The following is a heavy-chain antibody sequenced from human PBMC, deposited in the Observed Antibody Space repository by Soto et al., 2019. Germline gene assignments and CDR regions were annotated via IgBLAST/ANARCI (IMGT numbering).Heavy chain of an antibody. CDR3: ARVAVVAAVDY. J-gene: IGHJ4*02. D-gene: IGHD2-15*01. Sequence: QVQLVESGGGVVQPGRSLRLSCAASGFTFSSYAMHWVRQAPGKGLEWVAVISYDGSNKYYADSVKGRFTISRDNSKNTLYLQMNSLRAEDTAVYYCARVAVVAAVDYWGQGTLVTVSS. CDR1: GFTFSSYA. V-gene: IGHV3-30-3*01. CDR2: ISYDGSNK.